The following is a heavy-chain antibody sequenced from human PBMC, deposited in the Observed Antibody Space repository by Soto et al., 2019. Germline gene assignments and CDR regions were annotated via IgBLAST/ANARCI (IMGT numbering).Heavy chain of an antibody. V-gene: IGHV1-69*13. CDR3: ARAMVVAATLIWDAFDI. D-gene: IGHD2-15*01. Sequence: SVKVSCKASGGTFSSYAISWVRQAPGQGLEWMGGIIPIFGTANYAQKFQGRVTITADESTSTAYMELSSLRSEDTAVYYCARAMVVAATLIWDAFDIWGQGTMVTVSS. J-gene: IGHJ3*02. CDR1: GGTFSSYA. CDR2: IIPIFGTA.